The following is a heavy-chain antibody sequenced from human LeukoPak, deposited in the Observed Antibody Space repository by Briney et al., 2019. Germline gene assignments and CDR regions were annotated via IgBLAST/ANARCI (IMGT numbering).Heavy chain of an antibody. V-gene: IGHV4-39*07. D-gene: IGHD3-10*01. CDR3: ARGHYVLLWFGESPAYFDY. CDR1: GGSISSYY. Sequence: SETLSLTCTVSGGSISSYYWGWIRQPPGKGLEWIGSIYYSGSTYYNPSLKSRVTISVDTSKNQFSLKLSSVTAADTAVYYCARGHYVLLWFGESPAYFDYWGQGTLVTVSS. J-gene: IGHJ4*02. CDR2: IYYSGST.